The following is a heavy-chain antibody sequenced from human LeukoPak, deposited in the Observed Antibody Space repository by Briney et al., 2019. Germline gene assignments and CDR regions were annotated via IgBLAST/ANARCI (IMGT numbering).Heavy chain of an antibody. Sequence: SETLSLTCAVSGYSISSSNWWGWIRQPPGKGLEWIGYIYYSGSTYYNPSLKSRVTMSVDTSKNQFSLKLSSVTAVDTAVYYCARVVPAAEITNWLDPWGQGTLVTVSS. CDR1: GYSISSSNW. J-gene: IGHJ5*02. CDR3: ARVVPAAEITNWLDP. D-gene: IGHD2-2*01. V-gene: IGHV4-28*03. CDR2: IYYSGST.